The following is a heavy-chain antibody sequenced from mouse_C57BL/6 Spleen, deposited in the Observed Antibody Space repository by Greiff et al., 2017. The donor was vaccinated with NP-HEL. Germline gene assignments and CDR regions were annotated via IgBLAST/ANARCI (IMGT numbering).Heavy chain of an antibody. J-gene: IGHJ1*03. CDR3: AGMGLRYFDV. CDR1: GFSLTSYG. Sequence: QVQLQQSGPGLVQPSQSLSITCTVSGFSLTSYGVHWVRQSPGKGLEWLGVIWSGGSTDYKAAFISRLSISKDNPKSQVFYRMNSLQADDAAIYYCAGMGLRYFDVWGTGTTVTVSS. D-gene: IGHD2-4*01. CDR2: IWSGGST. V-gene: IGHV2-2*01.